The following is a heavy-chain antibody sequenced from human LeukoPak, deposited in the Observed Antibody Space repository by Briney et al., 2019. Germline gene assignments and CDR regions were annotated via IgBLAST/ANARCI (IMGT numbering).Heavy chain of an antibody. D-gene: IGHD3-10*01. CDR1: GGSISSYY. J-gene: IGHJ5*02. CDR3: ARDLSRDYGSGSYYRLTPLNWFDP. Sequence: PSETLSLTCTVSGGSISSYYWSWIRQPAGKGLEWIGRIYTSGSTNYNPSLKSRVTMSVDTSKNQFSLKLSSVTAADTAVYYCARDLSRDYGSGSYYRLTPLNWFDPWGQGTLVTVSS. V-gene: IGHV4-4*07. CDR2: IYTSGST.